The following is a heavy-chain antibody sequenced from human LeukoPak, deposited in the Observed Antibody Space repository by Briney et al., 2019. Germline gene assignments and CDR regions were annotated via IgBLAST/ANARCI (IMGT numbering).Heavy chain of an antibody. Sequence: GESLKISCKGSGYSFTSYWIGWVRQMPGKGLEWMGIIYPGDSDTRYSPSFQGQVTISADKSISTAYLQWSSLKASDTAMYYCAVLRYFDWLEGDAFDIWGQGTMVTVSS. D-gene: IGHD3-9*01. CDR2: IYPGDSDT. J-gene: IGHJ3*02. CDR1: GYSFTSYW. CDR3: AVLRYFDWLEGDAFDI. V-gene: IGHV5-51*01.